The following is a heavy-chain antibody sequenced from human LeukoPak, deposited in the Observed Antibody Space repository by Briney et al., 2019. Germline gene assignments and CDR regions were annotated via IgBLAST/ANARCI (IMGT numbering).Heavy chain of an antibody. CDR3: ARGGINQPFDY. J-gene: IGHJ4*02. Sequence: SETLSLTCAVYGGSFSGYYWSWIRQPPGKGLEWIGEINHSGSTNYNPSLKSRVTISVDTSKNQFSLKLSSVTAADTAVYYCARGGINQPFDYWGQGTLVTVSS. CDR1: GGSFSGYY. CDR2: INHSGST. D-gene: IGHD1-14*01. V-gene: IGHV4-34*01.